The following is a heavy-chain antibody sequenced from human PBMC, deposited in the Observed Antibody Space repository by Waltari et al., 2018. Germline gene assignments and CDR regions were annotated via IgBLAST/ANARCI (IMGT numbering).Heavy chain of an antibody. CDR1: GGSFSGYY. Sequence: QVQLQQWGAGLLKPSETLSLTCAVYGGSFSGYYWSWIRQPPGQGLEWIGEINHSGSTNYNPSLKSRVTISVDTSKNQFSLKLSSVTAADTAVYYCARGRRFRSIAAALYNWFDPWGQGTLVTVSS. CDR3: ARGRRFRSIAAALYNWFDP. D-gene: IGHD6-13*01. J-gene: IGHJ5*02. V-gene: IGHV4-34*01. CDR2: INHSGST.